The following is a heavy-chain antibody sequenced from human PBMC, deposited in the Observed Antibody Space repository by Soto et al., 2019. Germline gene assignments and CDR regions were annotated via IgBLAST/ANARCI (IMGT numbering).Heavy chain of an antibody. CDR3: AREACSSTSCYEHNAFDI. J-gene: IGHJ3*02. Sequence: GASVKVSCKASGYTFTGYYMHWVRQAPGQGLEWMGWINPNSGGTNYAQKFQGWVTMTRDTSISTAYMELSRLRSDDTAVYYCAREACSSTSCYEHNAFDIWGQGTMVTVSS. CDR2: INPNSGGT. CDR1: GYTFTGYY. V-gene: IGHV1-2*04. D-gene: IGHD2-2*01.